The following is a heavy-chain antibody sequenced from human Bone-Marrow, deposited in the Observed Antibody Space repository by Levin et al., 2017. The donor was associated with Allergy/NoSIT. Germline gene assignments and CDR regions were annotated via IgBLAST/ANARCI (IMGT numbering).Heavy chain of an antibody. D-gene: IGHD6-25*01. J-gene: IGHJ6*04. V-gene: IGHV3-74*01. Sequence: VGSLRLSCAASGFNFKTYWMHWVRQAPGKGLMWVARINSDGTTTHYADSVKGRLTISRDNAENTLYLQMNSLRVEDTAVYYCARDAAAWVWGRGTTVSVSS. CDR3: ARDAAAWV. CDR2: INSDGTTT. CDR1: GFNFKTYW.